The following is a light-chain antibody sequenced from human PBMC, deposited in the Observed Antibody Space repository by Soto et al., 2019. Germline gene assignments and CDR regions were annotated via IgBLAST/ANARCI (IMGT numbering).Light chain of an antibody. CDR3: AAWDDSLSGWV. CDR2: TNS. Sequence: QSVLTPPPSASGTPGQRVTISCSGSSSNIGGNYVSWYQQLPGTAPKLLIYTNSQRPSGVPDRFSGSKYGTSASLAISGLRSEDEADYYCAAWDDSLSGWVFGGGTQLTVL. J-gene: IGLJ3*02. CDR1: SSNIGGNY. V-gene: IGLV1-47*02.